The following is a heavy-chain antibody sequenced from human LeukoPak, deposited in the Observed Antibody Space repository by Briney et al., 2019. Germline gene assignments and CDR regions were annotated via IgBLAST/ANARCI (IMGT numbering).Heavy chain of an antibody. Sequence: GGSLRLSCAASGFTFSSYAMSRVRQAPGKGLEWVSAISGSGGSTYYADSVKGRFTISRDNSKNTLYLQMNSLRAEDTAVYYCVKPAASRKVAYYFDYWGQGTLVTVSS. J-gene: IGHJ4*02. V-gene: IGHV3-23*01. CDR1: GFTFSSYA. CDR2: ISGSGGST. D-gene: IGHD6-13*01. CDR3: VKPAASRKVAYYFDY.